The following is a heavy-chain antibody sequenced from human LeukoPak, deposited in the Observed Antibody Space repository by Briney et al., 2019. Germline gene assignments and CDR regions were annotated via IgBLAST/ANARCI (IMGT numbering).Heavy chain of an antibody. Sequence: PGGSLRLSCAASGFTFSSYWMHWVRQAPGKGLVWVSRINSDGSSTSYADSVKGRFTISIDNSKNSLYLQMNSLRAEDTAVYYCAREDASSWDYWGQGILVTVSS. CDR1: GFTFSSYW. CDR3: AREDASSWDY. D-gene: IGHD6-13*01. CDR2: INSDGSST. J-gene: IGHJ4*02. V-gene: IGHV3-74*01.